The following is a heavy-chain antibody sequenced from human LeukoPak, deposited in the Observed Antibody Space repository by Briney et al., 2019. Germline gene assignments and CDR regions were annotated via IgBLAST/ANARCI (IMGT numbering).Heavy chain of an antibody. CDR1: GFTFDDYG. V-gene: IGHV3-20*04. CDR2: INWNGGST. J-gene: IGHJ4*02. CDR3: ASEVIAAAGLEGNY. Sequence: PGGSLTLSCAASGFTFDDYGMSWVRQAPGKGLEWVSGINWNGGSTGYADSVKGRFTISRDNAKNSLYLQMNSLRAEDTALYYCASEVIAAAGLEGNYWGQGTLVTVSS. D-gene: IGHD6-13*01.